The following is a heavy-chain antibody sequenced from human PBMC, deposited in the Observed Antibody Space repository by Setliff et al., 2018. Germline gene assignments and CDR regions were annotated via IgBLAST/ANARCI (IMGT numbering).Heavy chain of an antibody. CDR3: AKDRSSGWPEIDN. CDR1: GFTFSKYD. J-gene: IGHJ4*02. CDR2: IGSAGDT. D-gene: IGHD6-19*01. Sequence: GGSMRLSCAASGFTFSKYDMHWVRQVIGKGLEWVSGIGSAGDTYYADSVKGRFTISRDNAKNSLYLQMNSLRAEDTAVYYCAKDRSSGWPEIDNWGQGTLVTVSS. V-gene: IGHV3-13*01.